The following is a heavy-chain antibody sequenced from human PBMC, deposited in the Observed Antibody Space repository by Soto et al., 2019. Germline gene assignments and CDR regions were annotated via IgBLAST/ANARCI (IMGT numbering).Heavy chain of an antibody. J-gene: IGHJ4*02. CDR3: ARGVGGAYPDY. CDR2: IYYSGST. D-gene: IGHD1-26*01. CDR1: GGSISSYY. V-gene: IGHV4-59*01. Sequence: SETLSLTCTVSGGSISSYYWSWIRQPPGKGLEWIGYIYYSGSTNYNPSLKSRVTISVDTSKNQFSLKLSSVTAADTAVYYCARGVGGAYPDYWGQGTLVTVSS.